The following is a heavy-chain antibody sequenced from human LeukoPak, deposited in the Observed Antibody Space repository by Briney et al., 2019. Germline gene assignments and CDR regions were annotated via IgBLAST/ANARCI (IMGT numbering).Heavy chain of an antibody. CDR2: ISGSGGST. J-gene: IGHJ4*02. CDR1: GFTFSSYA. D-gene: IGHD2-15*01. CDR3: AKDITPGGLDY. Sequence: GGSLRLSCAASGFTFSSYAMHWVRQAPGKGLEWVPAISGSGGSTYYADSVKGRFTISRDNAKNSLYLQMNSLRAEDTAFYYCAKDITPGGLDYWGQGTLVTVSS. V-gene: IGHV3-23*01.